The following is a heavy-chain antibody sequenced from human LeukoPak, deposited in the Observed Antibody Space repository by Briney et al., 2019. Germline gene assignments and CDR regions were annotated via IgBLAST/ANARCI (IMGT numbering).Heavy chain of an antibody. CDR3: ARRAITFGADY. CDR2: INHSGST. Sequence: SSETLSLTCAVYGGSFSGYYWSWIRQPPGKGLEWIGEINHSGSTNYNPSLKSRVTISVDTSKNQFSLKLSSVTAADTAVYYCARRAITFGADYWGQGTLVTVSS. V-gene: IGHV4-34*01. J-gene: IGHJ4*02. D-gene: IGHD3-16*01. CDR1: GGSFSGYY.